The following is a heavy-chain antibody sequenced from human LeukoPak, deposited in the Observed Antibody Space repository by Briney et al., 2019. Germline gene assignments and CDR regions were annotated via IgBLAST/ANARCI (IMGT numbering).Heavy chain of an antibody. CDR1: GYTFTSYY. J-gene: IGHJ4*02. D-gene: IGHD6-19*01. V-gene: IGHV1-46*01. CDR2: INPSGGST. CDR3: ARDRTAVAGFIDY. Sequence: GASVKVSCKASGYTFTSYYMHWVRQAPGQGLEWIGIINPSGGSTSYAQKFQGRVTMTRDTSTSTVDMELSSLRSEDTAVYYCARDRTAVAGFIDYWGQGTLVTVSS.